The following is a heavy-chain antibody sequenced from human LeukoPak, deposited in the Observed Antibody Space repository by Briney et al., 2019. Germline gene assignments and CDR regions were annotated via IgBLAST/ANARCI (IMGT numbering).Heavy chain of an antibody. V-gene: IGHV4-34*01. CDR1: GGSFNNYY. Sequence: PSETLSLTCAVYGGSFNNYYWSWIRQPPGTGLEWIGEINHSGSTKYNPSLKSRVTISVDTSKNQFSLKLSSVTAADTAVYYCARIEYSSSIDPWGQGTLVTVSS. CDR2: INHSGST. J-gene: IGHJ5*02. D-gene: IGHD6-6*01. CDR3: ARIEYSSSIDP.